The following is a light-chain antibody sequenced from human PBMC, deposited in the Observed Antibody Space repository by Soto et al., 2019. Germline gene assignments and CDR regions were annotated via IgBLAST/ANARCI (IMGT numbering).Light chain of an antibody. V-gene: IGKV3-15*01. CDR1: QSVNNN. Sequence: EIILTQSPASLSVSPGERATLSCMASQSVNNNLAWYQQKRGQAPRLLIYGASTRATGIPGRFRGSGSWTEFTLTITSLQSEDFEVYFCHQYNNWPPDTFGHGTKLEIK. CDR3: HQYNNWPPDT. CDR2: GAS. J-gene: IGKJ2*01.